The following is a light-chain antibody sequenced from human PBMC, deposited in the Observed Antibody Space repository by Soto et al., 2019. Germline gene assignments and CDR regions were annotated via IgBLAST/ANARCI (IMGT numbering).Light chain of an antibody. CDR2: WAY. CDR3: QQYYNPPQN. J-gene: IGKJ1*01. V-gene: IGKV4-1*01. Sequence: DIVMTQSPDSLAVSLGERATINCKSSQSVLYSPNNKNYLAWYQQKPGQPPKLLIYWAYTRQSGVPDRFSGSGYGTDFTLTISSLQAEDVAVYYYQQYYNPPQNFGQGNKVEIK. CDR1: QSVLYSPNNKNY.